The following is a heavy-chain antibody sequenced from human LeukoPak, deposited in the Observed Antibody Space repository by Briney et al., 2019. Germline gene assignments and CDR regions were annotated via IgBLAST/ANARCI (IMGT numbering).Heavy chain of an antibody. V-gene: IGHV1-2*02. CDR1: GYTFTSYD. Sequence: ASVKVSCKASGYTFTSYDINWVRQAPGQGLEWMGLINPNSGGTNYAQKFQGRVTMTRDTSISTAYMELSRLRSDDTAVYYCASFDYDFWSGPANYYYYYMDVWGKGTTVTVSS. D-gene: IGHD3-3*01. CDR2: INPNSGGT. CDR3: ASFDYDFWSGPANYYYYYMDV. J-gene: IGHJ6*03.